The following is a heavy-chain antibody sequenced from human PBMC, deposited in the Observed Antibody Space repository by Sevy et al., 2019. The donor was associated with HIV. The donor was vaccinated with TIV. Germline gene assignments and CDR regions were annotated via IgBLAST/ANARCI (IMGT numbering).Heavy chain of an antibody. Sequence: ASMKVSCKASGYTFTSYGISWVRQAPGQGLEWMGWISAYNGNTNYAQKLQGRVTMTTDTSTSTAYMELRSLRSDDTAVYYCARDPRGGNAFDIWGQGTMVTVSS. V-gene: IGHV1-18*01. CDR1: GYTFTSYG. D-gene: IGHD3-16*01. J-gene: IGHJ3*02. CDR3: ARDPRGGNAFDI. CDR2: ISAYNGNT.